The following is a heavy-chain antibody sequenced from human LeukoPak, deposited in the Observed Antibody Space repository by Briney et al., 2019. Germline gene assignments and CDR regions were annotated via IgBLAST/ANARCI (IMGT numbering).Heavy chain of an antibody. CDR3: AKDLTPDGRYDVDY. Sequence: GGSLRLSCTASGFDFPSYAVNWVRQAPGKGLEWVSVIVGNGGDIDYAESVKGRFTLPRDNSKNTLYLQMNSLRAEDTAVYFCAKDLTPDGRYDVDYWGRGTLVTVSS. D-gene: IGHD3-16*02. J-gene: IGHJ4*02. CDR1: GFDFPSYA. CDR2: IVGNGGDI. V-gene: IGHV3-23*01.